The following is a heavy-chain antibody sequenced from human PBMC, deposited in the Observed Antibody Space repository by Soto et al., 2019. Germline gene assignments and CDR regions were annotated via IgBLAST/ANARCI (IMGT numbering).Heavy chain of an antibody. J-gene: IGHJ6*02. V-gene: IGHV1-3*01. CDR2: INAGNGNT. Sequence: GASVKVSCKASGYTFTSYAMHWVRQAPGQRLEWMGWINAGNGNTKYSQKFQGRVTITRDTSASTAYMELSSLRSEDTAVYYCAINELMVYAITRAPSHYYYGMDVWGQGTTVTVSS. CDR1: GYTFTSYA. CDR3: AINELMVYAITRAPSHYYYGMDV. D-gene: IGHD2-8*01.